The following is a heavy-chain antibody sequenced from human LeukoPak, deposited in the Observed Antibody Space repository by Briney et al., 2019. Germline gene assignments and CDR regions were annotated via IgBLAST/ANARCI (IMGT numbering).Heavy chain of an antibody. J-gene: IGHJ4*02. Sequence: PSETLSLTCAVYGGSFSGYYWSWIRQPPGKGLEWIGEINHSGSTNYNPSLKSRVTISVDASKNQFSLKLSSVTAADTAVYYCASSAAAPLGYWGQGTLVTVSS. CDR2: INHSGST. CDR1: GGSFSGYY. D-gene: IGHD6-13*01. V-gene: IGHV4-34*01. CDR3: ASSAAAPLGY.